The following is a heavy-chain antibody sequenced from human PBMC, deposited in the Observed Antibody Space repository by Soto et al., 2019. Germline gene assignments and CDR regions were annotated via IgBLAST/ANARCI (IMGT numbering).Heavy chain of an antibody. CDR2: IYSGGNT. J-gene: IGHJ4*02. Sequence: EVQLVESGGGLIQPGGSLRLSCAASGFTVRSNDMSWVRQAPGKGLEWVSVIYSGGNTFYGDSVKGRFIISRDNSKNTLHLQMNSLRAEDTAVYYCAREDRYCSGGSCRYYYYWGQGILVTVSS. D-gene: IGHD2-15*01. CDR3: AREDRYCSGGSCRYYYY. V-gene: IGHV3-53*01. CDR1: GFTVRSND.